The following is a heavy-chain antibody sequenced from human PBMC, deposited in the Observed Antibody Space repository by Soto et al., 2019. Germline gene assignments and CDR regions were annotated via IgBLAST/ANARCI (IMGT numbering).Heavy chain of an antibody. J-gene: IGHJ5*01. D-gene: IGHD2-21*01. V-gene: IGHV1-69*13. Sequence: ASVKVSCKASGGTVRGSALLWVPPVPGPGLAWLGGIVPIFGPPNYAPRFQGRGTFSADDSTGAAHRERDSLKSEAAALYYCAWGLRHLHMYNGFDSWGQGTLVTVS. CDR3: AWGLRHLHMYNGFDS. CDR1: GGTVRGSA. CDR2: IVPIFGPP.